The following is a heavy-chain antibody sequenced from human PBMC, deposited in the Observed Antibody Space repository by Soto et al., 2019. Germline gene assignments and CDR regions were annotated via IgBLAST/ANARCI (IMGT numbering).Heavy chain of an antibody. CDR1: GGSISSYY. J-gene: IGHJ4*02. Sequence: SETLSLTCTVSGGSISSYYWSWIRQPPGKGLEWIGYIYYSGSTNYNPSLKSRVTISVDTSKNQFSLKLSSVTAADTAVYYCARNSGYDLLSHKFDYWGQGTLVTVSS. D-gene: IGHD5-12*01. V-gene: IGHV4-59*01. CDR3: ARNSGYDLLSHKFDY. CDR2: IYYSGST.